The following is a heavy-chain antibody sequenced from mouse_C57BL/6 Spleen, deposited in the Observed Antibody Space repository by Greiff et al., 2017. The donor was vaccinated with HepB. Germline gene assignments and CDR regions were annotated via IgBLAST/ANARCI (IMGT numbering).Heavy chain of an antibody. V-gene: IGHV1-59*01. CDR3: ARRGRGVYAMDY. J-gene: IGHJ4*01. CDR1: GYTFTNYW. CDR2: IDPSDSYT. Sequence: QVQLQQPGAELVRPGTSVKLSCKASGYTFTNYWMHWVKQRPGQGLEWIGVIDPSDSYTNYNQKFKGKATLTVDTSSSTAYMQLSSLTSEDSAVYCCARRGRGVYAMDYWGQGTSVTVSS.